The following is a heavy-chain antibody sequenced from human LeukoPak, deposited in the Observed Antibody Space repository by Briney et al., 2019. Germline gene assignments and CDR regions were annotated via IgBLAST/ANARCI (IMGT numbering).Heavy chain of an antibody. CDR3: ARIQSQFDY. CDR1: GFTFSTFA. CDR2: IFPSGGEI. V-gene: IGHV3-21*01. Sequence: PGGSLRLSCEASGFTFSTFAMIWVRQPPGKGLEWVSSIFPSGGEIHYADSVRGRFTISRDNAKNSLYLQMNSLRAEDTAVYYCARIQSQFDYWGQGTLVTVSS. J-gene: IGHJ4*02.